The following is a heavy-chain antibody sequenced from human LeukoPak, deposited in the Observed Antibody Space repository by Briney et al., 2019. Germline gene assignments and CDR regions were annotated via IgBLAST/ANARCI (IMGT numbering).Heavy chain of an antibody. CDR2: ISSSSSTI. V-gene: IGHV3-48*04. J-gene: IGHJ4*02. D-gene: IGHD3-22*01. Sequence: EAGGSLRLSCAASGFTFSSYSMNWVRQAPGKGLEWDSYISSSSSTIYYADSVKGRFTISRDNAKNSLYLQMNSLRAEDTAVYYCARDYYDSSGVTYWGQGTLVTVSS. CDR1: GFTFSSYS. CDR3: ARDYYDSSGVTY.